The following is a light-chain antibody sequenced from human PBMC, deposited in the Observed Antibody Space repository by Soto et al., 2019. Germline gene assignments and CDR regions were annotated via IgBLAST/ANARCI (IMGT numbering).Light chain of an antibody. CDR1: QSVSSSY. CDR3: QQRSNWPPIT. J-gene: IGKJ5*01. CDR2: DAS. V-gene: IGKV3D-20*02. Sequence: ETVMTQSPATLPVSPGERATLSCRASQSVSSSYLAWYQQKPGQAPRIRIYDASNRATGIPARFSGSGSGTDFTLTISSLEPEDFAVYYCQQRSNWPPITFGQGTRLEIK.